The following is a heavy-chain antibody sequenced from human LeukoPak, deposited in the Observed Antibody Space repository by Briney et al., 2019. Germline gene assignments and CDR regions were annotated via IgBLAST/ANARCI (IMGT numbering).Heavy chain of an antibody. CDR2: IKQDGSEK. Sequence: GGSLRLSCAASGFTFSSYWMSWVRQAPGKGLEWVANIKQDGSEKYYVDSVKGRFTISRDNAKNSLYLQMNSLRAEDTAVYYCAKGITMVRGAVDYWGQGTLVTVSS. CDR3: AKGITMVRGAVDY. J-gene: IGHJ4*02. V-gene: IGHV3-7*03. CDR1: GFTFSSYW. D-gene: IGHD3-10*01.